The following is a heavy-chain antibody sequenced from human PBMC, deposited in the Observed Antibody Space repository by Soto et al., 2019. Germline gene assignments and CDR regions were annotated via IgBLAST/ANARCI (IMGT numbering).Heavy chain of an antibody. CDR3: ARGTHMGELSPLDF. V-gene: IGHV4-31*03. J-gene: IGHJ4*02. Sequence: TLSLTCTVSGGSINYGPYYWSWIRQLPGKGLEWIGNIYYSGGTFYNPSLKSRITVSLDTSKSLFSLKLSSVTAADTAVYYCARGTHMGELSPLDFWGQGTLVTVSS. CDR2: IYYSGGT. D-gene: IGHD3-16*02. CDR1: GGSINYGPYY.